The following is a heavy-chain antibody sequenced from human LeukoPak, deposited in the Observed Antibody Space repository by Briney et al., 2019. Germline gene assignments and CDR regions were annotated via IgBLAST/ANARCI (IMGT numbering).Heavy chain of an antibody. CDR2: ISRGGST. Sequence: GESLRLSCAASGFTVISNYMTWVRQAPGKGLEWVSVISRGGSTYYADSVKGRFTISRDNSKNSLYLQMYNLRVEDTAVYYCARDRPAAGSIWSDNWGQGTLVTVSS. CDR1: GFTVISNY. J-gene: IGHJ4*02. D-gene: IGHD3-3*01. CDR3: ARDRPAAGSIWSDN. V-gene: IGHV3-53*01.